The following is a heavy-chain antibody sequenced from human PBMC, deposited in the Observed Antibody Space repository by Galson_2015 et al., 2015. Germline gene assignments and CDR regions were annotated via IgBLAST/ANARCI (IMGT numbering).Heavy chain of an antibody. V-gene: IGHV5-51*01. CDR3: ARAFYGSGSHYGDY. D-gene: IGHD3-10*01. J-gene: IGHJ4*02. CDR1: GYGFATHW. Sequence: QSGAEVKKSGEFLKISCMGSGYGFATHWIAWVRQMPGKGLEWMGVIYPGDSDTRYSPSFQGQVTISVDKSISTAYLQWSSLKASGPAMYYGARAFYGSGSHYGDYWGQGTLATVSS. CDR2: IYPGDSDT.